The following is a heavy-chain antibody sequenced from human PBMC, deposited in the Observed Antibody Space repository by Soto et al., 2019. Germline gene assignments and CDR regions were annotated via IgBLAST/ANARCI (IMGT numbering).Heavy chain of an antibody. CDR2: INADNGDT. CDR3: ARGGGAIIN. J-gene: IGHJ4*02. Sequence: QVQLVQSGAEVKKPGTSVKVSCKASGYAFTSYTIHWVRQAPGQRLEWMGWINADNGDTKYSQKFLGRVTITRDTSAGPAYMEVGSLISEDTAVYYCARGGGAIINWGQGTLVTVSS. V-gene: IGHV1-3*01. D-gene: IGHD3-16*02. CDR1: GYAFTSYT.